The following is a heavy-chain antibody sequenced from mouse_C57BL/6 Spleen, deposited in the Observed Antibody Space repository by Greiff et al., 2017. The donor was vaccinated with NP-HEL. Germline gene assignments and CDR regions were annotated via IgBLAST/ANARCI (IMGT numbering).Heavy chain of an antibody. CDR3: ARETTVVATDAMDY. Sequence: QVQLQQPGAELVRPGSSVKLSCKASGYTFTSYWMHWVKQRPIQGLEWIGNIDPSDSETHYNQKFKDKATLTVDKSSSTAYMQLSSLTSEDSAVYYSARETTVVATDAMDYWGQGTSVTVSS. V-gene: IGHV1-52*01. CDR1: GYTFTSYW. D-gene: IGHD1-1*01. J-gene: IGHJ4*01. CDR2: IDPSDSET.